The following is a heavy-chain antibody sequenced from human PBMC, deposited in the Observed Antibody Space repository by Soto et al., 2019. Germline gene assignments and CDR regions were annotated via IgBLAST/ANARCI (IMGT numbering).Heavy chain of an antibody. D-gene: IGHD5-18*01. V-gene: IGHV1-69*02. CDR1: GGTFSSYT. J-gene: IGHJ6*02. CDR3: ARVGYSYGYLYYYNGMDV. Sequence: ASVKVSCKASGGTFSSYTISWVRQAPGQGLEWMGRIIPILGIANYAQKFQGRVTITAAKSTSTAYMELSSLRSEDTAVYYCARVGYSYGYLYYYNGMDVWGQGSTVTV. CDR2: IIPILGIA.